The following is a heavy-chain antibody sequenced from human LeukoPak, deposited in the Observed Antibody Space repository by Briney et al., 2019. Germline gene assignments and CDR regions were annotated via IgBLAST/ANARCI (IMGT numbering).Heavy chain of an antibody. CDR3: ARAYSSGWYYQD. Sequence: SETLSLTCAVYGGSFSGYYWSWIRQPPGKGLEWIGEINHSGSTNYNPSLKSRVTISVDTSKNQFSLKPSSVTAADTVVYYCARAYSSGWYYQDWGQGTLVTVSS. J-gene: IGHJ4*02. V-gene: IGHV4-34*01. CDR1: GGSFSGYY. D-gene: IGHD6-19*01. CDR2: INHSGST.